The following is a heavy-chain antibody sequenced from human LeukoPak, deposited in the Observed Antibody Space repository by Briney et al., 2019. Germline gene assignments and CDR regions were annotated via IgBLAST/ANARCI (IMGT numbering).Heavy chain of an antibody. CDR3: ARDEYIYAGRTHPYSFDH. Sequence: GGSLRLSCAASGFTFDDYGMNWVRQAPGKGLEWVSGITWNGASTGYTDSVKGRFTISRDNAKNSLYLQMNSLRAEDTALYYCARDEYIYAGRTHPYSFDHWGQGTLVTVSS. J-gene: IGHJ4*02. V-gene: IGHV3-20*04. CDR1: GFTFDDYG. CDR2: ITWNGAST. D-gene: IGHD5-18*01.